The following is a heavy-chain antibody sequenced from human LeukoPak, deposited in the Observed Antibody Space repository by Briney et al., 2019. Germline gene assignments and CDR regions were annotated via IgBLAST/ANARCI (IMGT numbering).Heavy chain of an antibody. CDR2: ISYDGNNQ. V-gene: IGHV3-30-3*01. Sequence: QPGGSLRLSCAASGFAFSSLAMHWVRQAPGKGLEWVAFISYDGNNQYYADSVKGRFTISRDNSKNTLYLQMNNLRAEDTAIYYCARVGSRYCSGANCYDGFWGQGTLVSVSS. J-gene: IGHJ4*02. CDR1: GFAFSSLA. CDR3: ARVGSRYCSGANCYDGF. D-gene: IGHD2-15*01.